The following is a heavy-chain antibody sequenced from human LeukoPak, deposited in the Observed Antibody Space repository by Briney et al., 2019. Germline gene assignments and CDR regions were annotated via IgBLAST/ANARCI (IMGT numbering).Heavy chain of an antibody. CDR2: IYHSGST. Sequence: SETLSLTCAVSGYSISSGYYWGWIRQPPGKGLEWIGSIYHSGSTYYNPSLKSRVTISVDTSKNQFSLKLSSVTAADTAVYYCARVRRTYGPYYYYYMDVWGKGTTVTVSS. J-gene: IGHJ6*03. D-gene: IGHD4-17*01. CDR3: ARVRRTYGPYYYYYMDV. V-gene: IGHV4-38-2*01. CDR1: GYSISSGYY.